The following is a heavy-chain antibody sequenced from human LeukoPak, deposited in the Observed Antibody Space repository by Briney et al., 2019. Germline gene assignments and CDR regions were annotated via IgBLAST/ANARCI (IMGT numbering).Heavy chain of an antibody. CDR1: GFTFSDYY. D-gene: IGHD2-2*02. CDR3: TTDIVVVPAAITFDY. J-gene: IGHJ4*02. V-gene: IGHV3-15*01. Sequence: PGGSLRLSCAASGFTFSDYYMSWIRQAPGKGLEWVGRIKSKTDGGTTDYAAPVKGRFTISRDDSKNTLYLQMNSLKTEDTAVYYCTTDIVVVPAAITFDYWGQGTLVTVSS. CDR2: IKSKTDGGTT.